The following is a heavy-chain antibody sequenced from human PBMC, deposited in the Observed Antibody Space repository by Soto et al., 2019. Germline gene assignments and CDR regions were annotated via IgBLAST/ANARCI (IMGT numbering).Heavy chain of an antibody. CDR2: ISSSSSTI. D-gene: IGHD3-22*01. Sequence: HPGGSLRLSCAASGFTFSSYSMNWVRQAPGKGLEWVSYISSSSSTIYYADSVKGRFTISRDNAKNSLYLQMNSLRDEDTAVYYCARDSHTQEYYYDSSGYVDIDYWGQGTLVTVSS. J-gene: IGHJ4*02. CDR3: ARDSHTQEYYYDSSGYVDIDY. CDR1: GFTFSSYS. V-gene: IGHV3-48*02.